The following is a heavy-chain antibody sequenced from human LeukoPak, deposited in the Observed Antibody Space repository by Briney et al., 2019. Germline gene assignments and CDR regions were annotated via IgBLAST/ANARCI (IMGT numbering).Heavy chain of an antibody. Sequence: QPGGSLRLSCAASGFTFSSYAMHWVRQAPGKGLEWVAVISYDGSNKYYADSVKGRFTISRDNSKNTLYLQMNSLRSEGTAVYYCARAKSSGLRFLEWLLSVFDYWGQGTLVTVSS. D-gene: IGHD3-3*01. V-gene: IGHV3-30*04. CDR3: ARAKSSGLRFLEWLLSVFDY. CDR1: GFTFSSYA. CDR2: ISYDGSNK. J-gene: IGHJ4*02.